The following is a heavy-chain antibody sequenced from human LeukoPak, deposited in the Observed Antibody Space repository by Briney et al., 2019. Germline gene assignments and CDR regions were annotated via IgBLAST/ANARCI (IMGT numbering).Heavy chain of an antibody. Sequence: SQTLSLTCTVSGGSISSGDCYWSWIRQPPGKGLEWIGYIYYSGSTYYNPSLKSRVTISVDTSKNQFSLKLSSVTAADTAVYYCARVVVIQDAFDIWGQGTMVTVSS. CDR2: IYYSGST. CDR3: ARVVVIQDAFDI. D-gene: IGHD3-22*01. J-gene: IGHJ3*02. CDR1: GGSISSGDCY. V-gene: IGHV4-30-4*08.